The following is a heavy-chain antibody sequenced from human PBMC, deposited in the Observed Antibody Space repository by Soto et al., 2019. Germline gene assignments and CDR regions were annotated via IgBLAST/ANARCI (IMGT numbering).Heavy chain of an antibody. Sequence: GGSLRLSCAASGFTFSSYGMHWVGQAPGKGLEWVAVISYDGSNKYYADSVKGRFTISRDNSKNTLYLQMNSLRAEDTAVYYCAKDARGGYFDYWGQGTLVTVSS. CDR1: GFTFSSYG. J-gene: IGHJ4*02. V-gene: IGHV3-30*18. CDR2: ISYDGSNK. CDR3: AKDARGGYFDY. D-gene: IGHD5-12*01.